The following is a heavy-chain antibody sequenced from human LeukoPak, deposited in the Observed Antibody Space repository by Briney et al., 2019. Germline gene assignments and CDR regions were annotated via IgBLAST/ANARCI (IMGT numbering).Heavy chain of an antibody. Sequence: SETLSLTCAVYGGSFSGYYWSWIRQPPGKGLEWIGEINHSGSTNYNPSLKSRVTISVDTSKNQFSLKLSSVTAADTAVYYCARRPAAARWKGIDYWGQRTLVTVSS. CDR2: INHSGST. D-gene: IGHD2-2*01. J-gene: IGHJ4*02. CDR1: GGSFSGYY. V-gene: IGHV4-34*01. CDR3: ARRPAAARWKGIDY.